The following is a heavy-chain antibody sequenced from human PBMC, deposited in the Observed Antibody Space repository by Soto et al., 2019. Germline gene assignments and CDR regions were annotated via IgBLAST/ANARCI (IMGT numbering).Heavy chain of an antibody. CDR2: INPSGGST. Sequence: GASVKVSCKASGYTFTSYYMHWVRQAPGQGLEWMGIINPSGGSTSYAQKFQGRVTMTRDTSTSTVYMELSSLRSEDTAVYYCARGAPFPGISTSPERHMDVWGQGTTVTSP. D-gene: IGHD2-2*01. CDR3: ARGAPFPGISTSPERHMDV. J-gene: IGHJ6*02. V-gene: IGHV1-46*01. CDR1: GYTFTSYY.